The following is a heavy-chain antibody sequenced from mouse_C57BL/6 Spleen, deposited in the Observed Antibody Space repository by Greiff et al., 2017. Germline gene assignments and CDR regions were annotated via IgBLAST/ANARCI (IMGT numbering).Heavy chain of an antibody. Sequence: VKLMESGAELVKPGASVKISCKASGYAFSSYWMNWVKQRPGKGLEWIGQIYPGDGDTNYNGKFKGKATLTADKSSSTAYMQLSSLTSEDSAVYFCARWGAMDYWGQGTSVTVSS. CDR1: GYAFSSYW. CDR3: ARWGAMDY. V-gene: IGHV1-80*01. J-gene: IGHJ4*01. CDR2: IYPGDGDT.